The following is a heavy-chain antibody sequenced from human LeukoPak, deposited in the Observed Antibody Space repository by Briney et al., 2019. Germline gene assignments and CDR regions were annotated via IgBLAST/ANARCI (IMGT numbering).Heavy chain of an antibody. D-gene: IGHD3-22*01. CDR3: TSVYDTSGYTHSGIDY. J-gene: IGHJ4*02. Sequence: RTGGSQRLSCTTSGYHFGDYAMSWVRQAPGKGLEWVGFIRSKAYRGATGDAASVKGRVAISRDDSKSIAYLHMNSLKTEDTAVYYCTSVYDTSGYTHSGIDYWGQGTLVTVSS. CDR2: IRSKAYRGAT. CDR1: GYHFGDYA. V-gene: IGHV3-49*04.